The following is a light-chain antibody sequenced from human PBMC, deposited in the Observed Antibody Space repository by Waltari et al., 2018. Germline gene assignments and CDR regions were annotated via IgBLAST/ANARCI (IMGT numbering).Light chain of an antibody. Sequence: DIQMTPSPSALSASVGDRVTITCRASQRINTWMAWYQQRPGKAPKVLIYDVSTLESGVPSRFSGSGSGTEFTLAINNLQPEDFATYYCQQYYRYYTFGQGTKLEIK. CDR1: QRINTW. V-gene: IGKV1-5*01. J-gene: IGKJ2*01. CDR3: QQYYRYYT. CDR2: DVS.